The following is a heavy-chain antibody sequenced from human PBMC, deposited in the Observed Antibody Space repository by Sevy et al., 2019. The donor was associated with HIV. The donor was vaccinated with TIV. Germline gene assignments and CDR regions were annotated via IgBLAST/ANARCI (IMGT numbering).Heavy chain of an antibody. CDR3: DRDGVTAARNYYGMDV. J-gene: IGHJ6*02. Sequence: SETLSLTCTVSGGSISSGDYYWSWIRQPPGKGLEWIGYIYYSGSTYYNPSLKSRVTISVDTSKNQFSLKLSSVTAADTAVYYCDRDGVTAARNYYGMDVWGQGTTVTVSS. D-gene: IGHD2-21*02. CDR2: IYYSGST. V-gene: IGHV4-30-4*01. CDR1: GGSISSGDYY.